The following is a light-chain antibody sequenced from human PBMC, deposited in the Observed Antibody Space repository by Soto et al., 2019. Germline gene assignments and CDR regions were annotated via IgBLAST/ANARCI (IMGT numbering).Light chain of an antibody. CDR1: QNIRSR. V-gene: IGKV1-39*01. CDR2: DAS. J-gene: IGKJ5*01. CDR3: QQSYSTPLT. Sequence: DIQMSHSRSSLYASVEDRVTSACRASQNIRSRLAWFQQKPGKAPKLLIYDASSLESGVPQRFSGSGSGTDFTLTISSLQPEDFATYYCQQSYSTPLTFGQGTRLEI.